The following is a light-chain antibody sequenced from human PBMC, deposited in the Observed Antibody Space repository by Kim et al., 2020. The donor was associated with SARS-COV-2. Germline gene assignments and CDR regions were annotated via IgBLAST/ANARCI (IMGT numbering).Light chain of an antibody. CDR1: SSNIGAGYD. V-gene: IGLV1-40*01. Sequence: RVTISCTGSSSNIGAGYDIHWYQQLPGTAPKLLIYGNRNRPSGVPDRFSGSRSGTSASLAITGLQAEDEADYYCQSYDSSLSGSEVFGGGTKLTVL. CDR2: GNR. CDR3: QSYDSSLSGSEV. J-gene: IGLJ2*01.